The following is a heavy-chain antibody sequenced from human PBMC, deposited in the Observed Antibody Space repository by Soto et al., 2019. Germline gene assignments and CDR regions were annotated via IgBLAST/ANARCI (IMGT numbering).Heavy chain of an antibody. CDR3: ARVLSYIVVVPAAIHGWFDP. Sequence: QVQLQQWGAGLLKPSETLSLTCAVYGGSFSGYYWSWIRQPPGKGLEWIGEINHSGSTNYNPSLTSRVTISVDTSKNQFPLKLSSVTAADTAVYYCARVLSYIVVVPAAIHGWFDPWGQGTLVTVSS. D-gene: IGHD2-2*01. J-gene: IGHJ5*02. CDR2: INHSGST. CDR1: GGSFSGYY. V-gene: IGHV4-34*01.